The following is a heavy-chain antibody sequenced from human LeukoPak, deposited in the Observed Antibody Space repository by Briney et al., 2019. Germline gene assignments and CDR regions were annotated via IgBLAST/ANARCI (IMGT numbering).Heavy chain of an antibody. CDR3: ARASLDWLLYYFDY. J-gene: IGHJ4*02. V-gene: IGHV1-8*01. CDR1: GYTFTSHD. Sequence: ASVKVSCKASGYTFTSHDINWVRQATGQGLEWMGWMNPNSGYTGYEQKFQGRVTMTRDTSTSTAYMELSSLRSEDTAVYYCARASLDWLLYYFDYWGQGTLVTVSS. CDR2: MNPNSGYT. D-gene: IGHD3/OR15-3a*01.